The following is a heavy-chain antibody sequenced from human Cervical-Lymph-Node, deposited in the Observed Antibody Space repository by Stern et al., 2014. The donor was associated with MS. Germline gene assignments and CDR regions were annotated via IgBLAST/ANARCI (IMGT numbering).Heavy chain of an antibody. J-gene: IGHJ4*02. CDR3: ARDLGYSGTYYDY. V-gene: IGHV1-69*01. D-gene: IGHD1-26*01. CDR1: GCTFSSYA. Sequence: VQLVESGAEVVKPGSSVKLSCKAAGCTFSSYAIRWVRQAPGQGLEWVSAVIHIFDTTNYAQKYQGRVTITADESTSTAYLELTSLISEDTAVYYCARDLGYSGTYYDYWGQGTLVTVSS. CDR2: VIHIFDTT.